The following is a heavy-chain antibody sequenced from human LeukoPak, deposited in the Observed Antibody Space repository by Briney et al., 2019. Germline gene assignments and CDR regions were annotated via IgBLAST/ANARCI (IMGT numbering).Heavy chain of an antibody. J-gene: IGHJ6*02. D-gene: IGHD6-19*01. V-gene: IGHV3-13*01. CDR3: ARGDSATAVAGYYYYGMDV. Sequence: GGSLRLSCAASGFTFSSYDMHWVRQATGKGLEWVSAIGTAGDTYYPGSVKGRFTISRENAKNSLYLQMNSLRAGDTAVHYCARGDSATAVAGYYYYGMDVWGQGTTVTVSS. CDR2: IGTAGDT. CDR1: GFTFSSYD.